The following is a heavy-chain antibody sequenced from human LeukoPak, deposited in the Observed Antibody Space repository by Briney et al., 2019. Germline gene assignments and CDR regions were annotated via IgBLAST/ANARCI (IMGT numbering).Heavy chain of an antibody. CDR2: ISGSGGST. CDR1: GFTFSSYA. J-gene: IGHJ6*03. Sequence: GGSLRLSCAASGFTFSSYAMSWVRQAPGKGLEWVSAISGSGGSTYYADSVKGRFTISRDNSKNTLYLQMNSLRAEDTAVYYCAKCSGYYDSSGYYSFEHYYYYMDVWGKGTTVTVSS. D-gene: IGHD3-22*01. CDR3: AKCSGYYDSSGYYSFEHYYYYMDV. V-gene: IGHV3-23*01.